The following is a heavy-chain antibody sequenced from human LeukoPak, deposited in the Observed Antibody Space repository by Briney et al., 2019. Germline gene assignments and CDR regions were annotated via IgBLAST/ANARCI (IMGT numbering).Heavy chain of an antibody. CDR1: GGTFSSYA. CDR3: ARGDSSGYSSFDY. Sequence: SVKVSCKASGGTFSSYAISWVRQAPGQGLEWMGGIIPIFGTANYAQKFQGRVTITTDESTSTAYMELSSLRSEGTAVYYCARGDSSGYSSFDYWGQGTLVTVSS. V-gene: IGHV1-69*05. D-gene: IGHD3-22*01. J-gene: IGHJ4*02. CDR2: IIPIFGTA.